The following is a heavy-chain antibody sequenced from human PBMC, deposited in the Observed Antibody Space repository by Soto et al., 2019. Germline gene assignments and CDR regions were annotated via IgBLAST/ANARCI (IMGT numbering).Heavy chain of an antibody. Sequence: GGSLRLSCAASGFTVSSNYMSWVRQAPGKGLEWVSIVYSDGSTYYADSVKGRFTISRDNSKNTLYLQMNSLRVEDTAMYYCARDPDYYYDHWAQGTLVTVSS. J-gene: IGHJ4*02. CDR1: GFTVSSNY. CDR3: ARDPDYYYDH. CDR2: VYSDGST. V-gene: IGHV3-66*01. D-gene: IGHD3-22*01.